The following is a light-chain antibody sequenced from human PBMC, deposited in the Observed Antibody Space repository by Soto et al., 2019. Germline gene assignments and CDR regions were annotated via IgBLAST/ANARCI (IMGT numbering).Light chain of an antibody. CDR1: SSDVGGYNY. V-gene: IGLV2-11*01. CDR2: DVA. CDR3: CSYAGSYTLI. J-gene: IGLJ2*01. Sequence: QSVLTQPRSVSGSPGQSVTVSCTGSSSDVGGYNYVSWYQQHPGKAPKLLISDVANRASGVPDRFSGSKSGNTASLTISGLQPDDEAEYFCCSYAGSYTLIFGGGTQLTV.